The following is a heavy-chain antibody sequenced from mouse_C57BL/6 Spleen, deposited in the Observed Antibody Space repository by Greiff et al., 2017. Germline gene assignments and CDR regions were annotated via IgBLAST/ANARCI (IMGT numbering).Heavy chain of an antibody. J-gene: IGHJ3*01. Sequence: VQLQQPGAELVKPGASVKMSCKASGYTFTSYWITWVKQRPGQGLEWIGDIYPGSGSTNYNEKFKSKATLTADASSSTAYMQLSSLTSEDAAVYYCARRVYDYDGVFAYWGQGTLVTVSA. V-gene: IGHV1-55*01. CDR3: ARRVYDYDGVFAY. D-gene: IGHD2-4*01. CDR1: GYTFTSYW. CDR2: IYPGSGST.